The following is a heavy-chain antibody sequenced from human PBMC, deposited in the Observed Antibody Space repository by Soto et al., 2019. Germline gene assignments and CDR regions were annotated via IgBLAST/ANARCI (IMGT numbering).Heavy chain of an antibody. D-gene: IGHD2-15*01. V-gene: IGHV5-51*01. CDR1: GCSFTSYW. CDR2: IYPGDSDT. J-gene: IGHJ6*02. Sequence: GQSLKISCKGSGCSFTSYWSGWVRQIPGKGLEWMGIIYPGDSDTRYSPSFQGQVTISADKSISTAYLQWSSLKASDTAMYYCARHRWPYYYYYGMDVWGQGTTVTVAS. CDR3: ARHRWPYYYYYGMDV.